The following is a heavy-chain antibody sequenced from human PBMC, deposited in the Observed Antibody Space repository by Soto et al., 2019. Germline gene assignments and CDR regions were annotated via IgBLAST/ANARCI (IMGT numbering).Heavy chain of an antibody. CDR2: INHSGST. Sequence: SDTLSLTCAVYGGSFSGYYWSWIRQPPGKGLEWIGEINHSGSTNYNPSLKSRVTISVDTSKNQFSLKLSSVTAADTAVYYCARHFSVDYFDYWGQGALVTVS. J-gene: IGHJ4*02. CDR3: ARHFSVDYFDY. CDR1: GGSFSGYY. V-gene: IGHV4-34*01.